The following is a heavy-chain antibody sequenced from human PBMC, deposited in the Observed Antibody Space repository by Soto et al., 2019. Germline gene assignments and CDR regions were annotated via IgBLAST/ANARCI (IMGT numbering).Heavy chain of an antibody. V-gene: IGHV3-74*01. J-gene: IGHJ6*02. CDR3: ARVRCSGGSCYSGGMDV. Sequence: GGSLRLSCAASGFTFSSYWMHWVRQAPGKGLVWVSRINSDGSSTSYADSVKGRFTISRDNAKITLYLQMNSLRAEDTAVYYCARVRCSGGSCYSGGMDVWGQGTTVTVSS. D-gene: IGHD2-15*01. CDR1: GFTFSSYW. CDR2: INSDGSST.